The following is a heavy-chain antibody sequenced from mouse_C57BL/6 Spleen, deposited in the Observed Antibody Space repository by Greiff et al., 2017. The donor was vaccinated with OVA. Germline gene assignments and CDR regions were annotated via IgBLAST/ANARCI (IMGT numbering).Heavy chain of an antibody. CDR1: GFTFSSYA. Sequence: EVQGVESGGGLVKPGGSLKLSCAASGFTFSSYAMSWVRQTPEKRLEWVATISDGGSYTYYPDNVKGRFTISRDKAKKNLYLQMSHLKSEDTAMYYCARRREHHWYFDVWGTGTTVTVSS. V-gene: IGHV5-4*01. J-gene: IGHJ1*03. CDR2: ISDGGSYT. CDR3: ARRREHHWYFDV.